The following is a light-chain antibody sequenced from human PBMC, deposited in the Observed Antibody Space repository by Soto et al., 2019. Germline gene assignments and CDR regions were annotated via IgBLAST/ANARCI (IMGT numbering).Light chain of an antibody. CDR3: QQRNNWPLIT. V-gene: IGKV3-11*01. CDR1: QSVSSY. CDR2: DAS. J-gene: IGKJ5*01. Sequence: EIVLTQSPATLSLSPGERATLSCRASQSVSSYLAWYQQKSGQAPRLLIYDASNRATGIPARFSGSGSGTDFTLTISSLEPEDFAVYYCQQRNNWPLITFGQGTRLEIK.